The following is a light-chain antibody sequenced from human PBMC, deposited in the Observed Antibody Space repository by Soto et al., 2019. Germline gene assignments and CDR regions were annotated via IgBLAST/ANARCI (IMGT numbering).Light chain of an antibody. CDR3: QQYNDWPPLT. J-gene: IGKJ4*01. V-gene: IGKV3-15*01. CDR1: HSVRSD. CDR2: DAS. Sequence: EIVMTQSPATLSVSPGERATLSCRASHSVRSDLAWYQQKPGQSPRLLIFDASTRATGTPARFSGSGSGTEFTLTISNLQSEDFAVYYCQQYNDWPPLTFGGGTKV.